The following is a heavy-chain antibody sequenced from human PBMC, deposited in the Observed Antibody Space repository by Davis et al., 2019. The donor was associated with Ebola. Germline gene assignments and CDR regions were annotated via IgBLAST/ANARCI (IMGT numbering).Heavy chain of an antibody. D-gene: IGHD3-3*01. Sequence: PGGSLRLSCAASGFTFSDYYMSWIRQAPGKGLEWVSAISGSGGSTYYADSVKGRFTISRDNSKNTLYLQMNSLRAEDTAVYYCAKGNDFWSGPLFDYWGQGTLVTVSS. CDR2: ISGSGGST. CDR3: AKGNDFWSGPLFDY. V-gene: IGHV3-23*01. CDR1: GFTFSDYY. J-gene: IGHJ4*02.